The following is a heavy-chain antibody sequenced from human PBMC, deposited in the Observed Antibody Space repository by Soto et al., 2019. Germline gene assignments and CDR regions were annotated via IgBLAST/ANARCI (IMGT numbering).Heavy chain of an antibody. CDR3: ATDGSGSFRDGLDC. CDR1: GYTLTELS. V-gene: IGHV1-24*01. D-gene: IGHD1-26*01. CDR2: FDPEDGET. Sequence: ASVKVSCKVSGYTLTELSMHWVLQAPGKGREWMGGFDPEDGETIYAQKFQGRVTMTEDTSTDTAYMELSSLRSEDTAVYYCATDGSGSFRDGLDCWGQGTLVTVSS. J-gene: IGHJ4*02.